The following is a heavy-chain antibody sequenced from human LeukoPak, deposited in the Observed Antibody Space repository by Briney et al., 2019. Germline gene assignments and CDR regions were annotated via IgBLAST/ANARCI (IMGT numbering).Heavy chain of an antibody. J-gene: IGHJ4*02. D-gene: IGHD3-3*01. V-gene: IGHV3-21*04. CDR1: GFDFSTYT. CDR2: ISSSSSYI. CDR3: AKASDFWSGYYRLIDYFDY. Sequence: GGSLRLSCAASGFDFSTYTMNRVRQAPGKGLEWVSSISSSSSYIYYADSVKGRFTISRDNAKNSMYLQMNSLRAEDTAVYYCAKASDFWSGYYRLIDYFDYWGQGTLVTVSS.